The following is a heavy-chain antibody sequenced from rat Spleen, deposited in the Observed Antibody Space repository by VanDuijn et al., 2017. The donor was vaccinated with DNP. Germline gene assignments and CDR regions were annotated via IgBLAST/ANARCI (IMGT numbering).Heavy chain of an antibody. CDR3: TTYYY. CDR2: ISTSDVST. CDR1: GFTFSNYG. V-gene: IGHV5-19*01. Sequence: EVQLVESGGGLVQPGRSLKLSCAASGFTFSNYGMHWIRQAPTKGLEWVATISTSDVSTYYRDSVKGRFTISRDNAKSTLYLQMDSLRSEDTATYYCTTYYYWGQGVMVTVTS. J-gene: IGHJ2*01.